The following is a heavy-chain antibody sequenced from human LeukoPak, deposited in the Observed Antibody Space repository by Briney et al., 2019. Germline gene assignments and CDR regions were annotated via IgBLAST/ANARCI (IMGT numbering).Heavy chain of an antibody. Sequence: GGSLRLSCAASGFTFSSYAMHWVRQAPGKGLEWVAVISYDGSNKYYADSVKGRFTISRDNSKNTLYLQMNSLRAEDTAVYYCSRSQGVVTNAGYWGQGTLVTVSS. CDR3: SRSQGVVTNAGY. CDR1: GFTFSSYA. V-gene: IGHV3-30*04. CDR2: ISYDGSNK. D-gene: IGHD5-12*01. J-gene: IGHJ4*02.